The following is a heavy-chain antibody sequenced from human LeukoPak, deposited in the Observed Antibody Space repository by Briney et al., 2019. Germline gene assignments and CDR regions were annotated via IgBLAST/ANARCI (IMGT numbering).Heavy chain of an antibody. D-gene: IGHD3-10*01. CDR1: GYTFTSYY. Sequence: VKVSCKASGYTFTSYYMHWVRQATGQGLEWMGWMNPNSGNTGYAQKFQGRVTITRNTSISTAYMELSSLRSEDTAVYYCAREGRITMVRGSLGYYYYMDVWGKGTTVTVSS. CDR3: AREGRITMVRGSLGYYYYMDV. CDR2: MNPNSGNT. J-gene: IGHJ6*03. V-gene: IGHV1-8*03.